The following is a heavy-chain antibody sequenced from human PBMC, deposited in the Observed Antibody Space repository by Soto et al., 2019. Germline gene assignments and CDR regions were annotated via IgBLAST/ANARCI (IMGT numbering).Heavy chain of an antibody. CDR2: INPNSGGT. V-gene: IGHV1-2*04. CDR1: GYTFTGYY. D-gene: IGHD2-15*01. J-gene: IGHJ6*02. Sequence: GASVKVSCKASGYTFTGYYMHWVRQAPGQGLKWMGWINPNSGGTNYAQKFQGWVTMTRDTSISTAYMELSRLRSDDTAVYYCARGRYCSGGSCYGDPNYYYGMDVWGQGTTVTVSS. CDR3: ARGRYCSGGSCYGDPNYYYGMDV.